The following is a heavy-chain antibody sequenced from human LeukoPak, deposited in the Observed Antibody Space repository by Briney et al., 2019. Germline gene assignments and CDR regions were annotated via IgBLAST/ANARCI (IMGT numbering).Heavy chain of an antibody. J-gene: IGHJ4*02. CDR2: ISGSGGST. D-gene: IGHD2-2*01. CDR3: AKDHLPGGIVVVPAAPWAFDY. CDR1: GFTFSSYA. Sequence: GASLRLSCAASGFTFSSYAMSWVRQAPGKGLEWVSAISGSGGSTYYADSVKGRFTISRDNSKNTLYLQMNSLRAEDTAVYYCAKDHLPGGIVVVPAAPWAFDYRGQGTLVTVSS. V-gene: IGHV3-23*01.